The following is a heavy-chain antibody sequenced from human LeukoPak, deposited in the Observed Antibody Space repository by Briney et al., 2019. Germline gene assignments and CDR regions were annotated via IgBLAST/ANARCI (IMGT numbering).Heavy chain of an antibody. V-gene: IGHV1-8*01. CDR2: MNPNSGNT. J-gene: IGHJ6*02. CDR3: ARALSTNRIYYYGMDV. Sequence: WASVTVSFKASGYTFTIYDINWVRQATGQGLEWMGWMNPNSGNTGYAQKFQGRVTMTRNTSISTAYMELSSLRSEDTAVYYCARALSTNRIYYYGMDVWGQGTTVTVSS. D-gene: IGHD1-1*01. CDR1: GYTFTIYD.